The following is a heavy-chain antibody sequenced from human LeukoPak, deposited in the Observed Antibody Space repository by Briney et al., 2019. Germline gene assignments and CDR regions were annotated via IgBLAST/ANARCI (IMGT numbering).Heavy chain of an antibody. CDR3: ARADRVGMNYYGMDV. V-gene: IGHV1-2*04. CDR2: INPNSGGT. D-gene: IGHD3-10*01. CDR1: GYTFTGYY. Sequence: GASVKVSCTASGYTFTGYYMHWVRQAPGQGLEWMGWINPNSGGTNYAQKFQGWVTMTRDTSISTAYMELSRLRSDDTAVYYCARADRVGMNYYGMDVWGQGTTVTVSS. J-gene: IGHJ6*02.